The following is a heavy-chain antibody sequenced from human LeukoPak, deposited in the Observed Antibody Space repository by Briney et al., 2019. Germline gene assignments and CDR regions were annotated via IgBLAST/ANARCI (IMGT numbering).Heavy chain of an antibody. CDR3: ARDKGYY. CDR1: GFTFSTYS. J-gene: IGHJ4*02. V-gene: IGHV3-48*02. CDR2: ISSSGSTI. Sequence: GSLRLPCAASGFTFSTYSMTWVRQAPGKGLEWVSYISSSGSTIYHADPVKGRFTISRDNAKNSLYLQMNSLRDEDTALYYCARDKGYYWGQGTLVTVSS.